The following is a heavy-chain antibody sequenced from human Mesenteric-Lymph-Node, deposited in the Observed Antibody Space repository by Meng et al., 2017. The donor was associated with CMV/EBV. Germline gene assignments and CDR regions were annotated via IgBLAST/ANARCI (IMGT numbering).Heavy chain of an antibody. Sequence: SETLSLTCTVSGASISRSSYYWGWIRQPPGKGLEWIGSIYYSGSTYYNPSLKSRVTISVDTSKNQFSLKLSSVTAADTAVYYCARGLDPWGQGTLVTVSS. J-gene: IGHJ5*02. CDR3: ARGLDP. CDR2: IYYSGST. CDR1: GASISRSSYY. V-gene: IGHV4-39*07.